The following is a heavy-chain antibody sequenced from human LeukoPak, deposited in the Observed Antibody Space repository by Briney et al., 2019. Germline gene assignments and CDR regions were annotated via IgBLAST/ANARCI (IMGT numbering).Heavy chain of an antibody. D-gene: IGHD5-18*01. CDR1: GYSFTTFG. Sequence: ASVKVSCKTSGYSFTTFGMTWVRQAPGQGLEWMGWISGKNGDTKSTQKLQGRVTITADKSTGTAYMELSSLRSDDTAVYYCARETGYAYGRAPLDYWGQGTLVTVSS. CDR2: ISGKNGDT. J-gene: IGHJ4*02. V-gene: IGHV1-18*01. CDR3: ARETGYAYGRAPLDY.